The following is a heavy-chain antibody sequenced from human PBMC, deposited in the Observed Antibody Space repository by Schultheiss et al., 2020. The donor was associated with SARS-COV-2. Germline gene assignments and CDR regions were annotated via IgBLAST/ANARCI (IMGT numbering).Heavy chain of an antibody. CDR1: GGSISSGGYY. D-gene: IGHD5-18*01. J-gene: IGHJ3*02. CDR3: ARDKIGYSYAFDI. CDR2: IYYSGST. V-gene: IGHV4-31*03. Sequence: LRLSCTVSGGSISSGGYYWSWIRQHPGKGLEWIGYIYYSGSTYYNPSLKSRVTISVDTSKNQFSLKLSSVTAADTAVYYCARDKIGYSYAFDIWGQGTMVTVSS.